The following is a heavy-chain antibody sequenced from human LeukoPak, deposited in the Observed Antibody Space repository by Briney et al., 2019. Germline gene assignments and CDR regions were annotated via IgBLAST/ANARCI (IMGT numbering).Heavy chain of an antibody. V-gene: IGHV3-23*01. J-gene: IGHJ5*02. D-gene: IGHD1-7*01. CDR2: IGDSGDAT. CDR1: GFTFRTYA. CDR3: ATSFNWNYDH. Sequence: PGGSLRLSRAASGFTFRTYAMGWVRQAPGKGLEWVSAIGDSGDATYYADSVKGRFTISRDNSKNTLYLQMSSLRAEDTALYYCATSFNWNYDHWGQGTLVTVSS.